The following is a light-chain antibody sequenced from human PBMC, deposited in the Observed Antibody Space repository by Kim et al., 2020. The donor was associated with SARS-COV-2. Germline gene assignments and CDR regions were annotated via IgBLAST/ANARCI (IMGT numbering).Light chain of an antibody. CDR2: QDT. CDR1: KLGDKY. Sequence: SYELTQPPSVSVSPGQTASITCSGDKLGDKYTCWYQQKPGQSPVLVIYQDTERPSGIPERFSASNSGNTATLTISGTQAMDEADYYCQAWDSSTYVLFGGGTQL. J-gene: IGLJ2*01. CDR3: QAWDSSTYVL. V-gene: IGLV3-1*01.